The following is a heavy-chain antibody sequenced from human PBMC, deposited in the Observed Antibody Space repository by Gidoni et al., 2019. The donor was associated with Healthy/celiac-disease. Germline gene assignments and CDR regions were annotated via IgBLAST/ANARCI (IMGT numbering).Heavy chain of an antibody. D-gene: IGHD2-2*01. Sequence: EVQLVESGGGLVQPGGSRRLACAASGFTFSSDSMNWVRQAPGKGLEWFSSISSSSSTIYYAASVKARFTISRDNAKNSLYLQMNSLRDEYTAVYYCARDGDIVVVPAAMHDYYGMDVWGQGPTVTVSS. J-gene: IGHJ6*02. CDR3: ARDGDIVVVPAAMHDYYGMDV. CDR1: GFTFSSDS. V-gene: IGHV3-48*02. CDR2: ISSSSSTI.